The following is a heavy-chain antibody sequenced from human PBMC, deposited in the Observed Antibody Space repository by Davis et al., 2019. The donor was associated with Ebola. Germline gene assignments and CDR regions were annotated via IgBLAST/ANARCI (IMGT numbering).Heavy chain of an antibody. J-gene: IGHJ6*02. CDR1: GYSFTSYW. CDR2: I. Sequence: GESLKISCKGSGYSFTSYWIGWVRQMPGKGLEWMGIIYSPSFQGQVTISADESISTAYLQWSSLKASDTAMYYCGGSSYYYYGMDVWGQGTTVTVSS. D-gene: IGHD2-15*01. CDR3: GGSSYYYYGMDV. V-gene: IGHV5-51*01.